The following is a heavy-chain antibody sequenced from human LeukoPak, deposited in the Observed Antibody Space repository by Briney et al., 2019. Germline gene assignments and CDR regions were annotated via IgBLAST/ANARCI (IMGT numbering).Heavy chain of an antibody. D-gene: IGHD2-8*01. J-gene: IGHJ6*03. CDR1: GGSISSGDYY. CDR3: ARDTAVYAIGGRMDYYYMDV. Sequence: PSETLSLTCTVSGGSISSGDYYWSWIRQPPGKGLEWIGYIYYSGSTYYNPSLKSRVTISVDTSKNQFSLKLSSVTAANTAVYYCARDTAVYAIGGRMDYYYMDVWGKGTTVTVSS. V-gene: IGHV4-30-4*08. CDR2: IYYSGST.